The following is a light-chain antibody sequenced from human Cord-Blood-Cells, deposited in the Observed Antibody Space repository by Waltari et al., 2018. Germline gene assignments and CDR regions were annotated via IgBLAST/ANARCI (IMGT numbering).Light chain of an antibody. J-gene: IGKJ4*01. V-gene: IGKV1-39*01. CDR3: QQSYSTPLT. CDR1: QSISSY. CDR2: AAS. Sequence: DIQMTQSPSSLSASVGDRFTITCRASQSISSYLNLYQQKPGKAPKLLIYAASSLQSGVPSRFSGSGSGTDFTLTISSLQPEDFATYYCQQSYSTPLTFGGGTKVEIK.